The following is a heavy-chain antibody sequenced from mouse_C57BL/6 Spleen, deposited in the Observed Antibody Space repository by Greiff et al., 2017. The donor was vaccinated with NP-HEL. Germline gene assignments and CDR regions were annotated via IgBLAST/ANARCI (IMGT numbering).Heavy chain of an antibody. CDR2: IYPGDGDT. Sequence: QVQLQQSGAELVKPGASVKISCKASGYAFSSYWMNWVKQRPGKGLEWIGQIYPGDGDTNYNGKFKGKATLTADKSSSTAYMQLSSLTSEDSAVYFCARRGYGSSYDYAMDYWGQGTSVTVSS. CDR1: GYAFSSYW. CDR3: ARRGYGSSYDYAMDY. J-gene: IGHJ4*01. D-gene: IGHD1-1*01. V-gene: IGHV1-80*01.